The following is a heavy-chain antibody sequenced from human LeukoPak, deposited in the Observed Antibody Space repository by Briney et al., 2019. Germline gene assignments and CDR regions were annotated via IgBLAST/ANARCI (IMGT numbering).Heavy chain of an antibody. CDR3: AKDNKHAVPSGSYPDGYFQH. Sequence: GGSLRLSCAASGFTFDDYAMHWVRQAPGKGLEWVSGISWNSGSIGYADSVKGRFTISRDNAKNSLYLQMNSLRAEDTALYYCAKDNKHAVPSGSYPDGYFQHWGQGTLVTVSS. V-gene: IGHV3-9*01. CDR1: GFTFDDYA. D-gene: IGHD1-26*01. J-gene: IGHJ1*01. CDR2: ISWNSGSI.